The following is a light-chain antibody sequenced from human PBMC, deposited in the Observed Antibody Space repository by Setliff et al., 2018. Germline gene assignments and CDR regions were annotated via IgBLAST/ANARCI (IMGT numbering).Light chain of an antibody. J-gene: IGLJ3*02. CDR1: SSGVGAYTL. V-gene: IGLV2-23*02. Sequence: QSVLTQPASVSGSPGQSITISCTGASSGVGAYTLVSWYQQHPGKAPKVLIFDVSKRPSGVSNRFSGSKSGNSASLTISGLQAEDEADYYCCSYAGDFILVFGGGTKVTVL. CDR3: CSYAGDFILV. CDR2: DVS.